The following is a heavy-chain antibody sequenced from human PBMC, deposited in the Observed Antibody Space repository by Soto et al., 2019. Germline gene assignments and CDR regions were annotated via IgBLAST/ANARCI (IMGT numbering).Heavy chain of an antibody. CDR3: ARVERGTATTVVDAFEI. Sequence: SETLSLTCAVYGGSVSSSSNYYWSWIRQPPGKGLEWIGEMSHSGGTHFNPSLKSRVTISVDTSKNQFSLKMSSVTAADTALYYCARVERGTATTVVDAFEIWGPGTMVTVSS. CDR1: GGSVSSSSNYY. J-gene: IGHJ3*02. D-gene: IGHD1-1*01. V-gene: IGHV4-34*01. CDR2: MSHSGGT.